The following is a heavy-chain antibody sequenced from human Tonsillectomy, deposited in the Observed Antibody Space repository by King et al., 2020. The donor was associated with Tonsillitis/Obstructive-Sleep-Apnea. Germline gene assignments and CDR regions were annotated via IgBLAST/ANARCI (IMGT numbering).Heavy chain of an antibody. D-gene: IGHD2-15*01. CDR3: TRQAGIXAXXYXFDI. Sequence: QLVQSGAEVKKPGESLKISCKGSGYTFKNYWIGWVRQMPGKGLEWMGIIYPGDSDTRYSPSFQGQVTISADKSISTAYLQWSSLKASDTAMYYCTRQAGIXAXXYXFDIWXXGTMVTVSS. J-gene: IGHJ3*02. V-gene: IGHV5-51*01. CDR2: IYPGDSDT. CDR1: GYTFKNYW.